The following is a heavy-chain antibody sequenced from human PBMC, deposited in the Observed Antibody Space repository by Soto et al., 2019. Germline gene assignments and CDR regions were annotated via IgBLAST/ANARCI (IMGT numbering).Heavy chain of an antibody. Sequence: GGSLRLSCAASGFTFSSYGMHWVRQAPGKGLEWVAVIWYDGSNKYYADSVKGRFTISRDNSKNTLYLQMNSLRAEDTAVYYCARDASFNYDSSSSIDYWGQGTLVTVSS. CDR3: ARDASFNYDSSSSIDY. CDR2: IWYDGSNK. V-gene: IGHV3-33*01. J-gene: IGHJ4*02. CDR1: GFTFSSYG. D-gene: IGHD3-22*01.